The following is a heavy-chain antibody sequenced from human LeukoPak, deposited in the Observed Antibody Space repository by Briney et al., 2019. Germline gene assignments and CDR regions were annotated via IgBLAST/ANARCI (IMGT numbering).Heavy chain of an antibody. V-gene: IGHV3-15*01. Sequence: GGSLRLSCAGSGFIFRDVWMSWVRQAPGKGLEWVGRIKSKSDGVTIDYAAPVKGRVTMSRDDSKKTFSLEMNNLKTEDTGVYYCTTDLDYWGQGTLVTVSS. CDR3: TTDLDY. CDR2: IKSKSDGVTI. CDR1: GFIFRDVW. J-gene: IGHJ4*02.